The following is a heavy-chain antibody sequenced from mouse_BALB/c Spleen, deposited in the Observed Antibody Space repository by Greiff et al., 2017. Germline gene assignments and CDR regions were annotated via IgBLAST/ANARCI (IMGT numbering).Heavy chain of an antibody. CDR3: TRGTVVAREAWFAY. Sequence: QVQLKQPGAELVTPGASVSMSCKASGYTFTSYWMHWVKQRPGQGLEWIGTIDPSDSYTSYNQKFKGKATLTVDTSSSTAYMQLRSLTSEDSAVYYYTRGTVVAREAWFAYWGQGTLVTVSA. CDR1: GYTFTSYW. CDR2: IDPSDSYT. J-gene: IGHJ3*01. D-gene: IGHD1-1*01. V-gene: IGHV1S127*01.